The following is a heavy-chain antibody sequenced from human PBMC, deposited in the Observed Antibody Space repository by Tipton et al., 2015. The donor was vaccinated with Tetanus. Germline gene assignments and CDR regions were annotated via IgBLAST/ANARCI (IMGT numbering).Heavy chain of an antibody. D-gene: IGHD6-19*01. CDR1: GGSITGYF. J-gene: IGHJ4*02. Sequence: TLSLTCSVSGGSITGYFWSWIRQPAGKGLEWIGNIYSSENSKYNPSLKSRVTILLDMSKNQFSLKLTSVTAADTAVYFCARDFRGNGDGWYWDYWGQGTPVTVSS. CDR2: IYSSENS. CDR3: ARDFRGNGDGWYWDY. V-gene: IGHV4-4*07.